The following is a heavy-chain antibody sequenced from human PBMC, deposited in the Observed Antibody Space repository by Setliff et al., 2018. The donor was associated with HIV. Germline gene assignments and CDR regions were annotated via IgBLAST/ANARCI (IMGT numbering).Heavy chain of an antibody. CDR1: GFVFSDFW. J-gene: IGHJ4*02. CDR3: ARPGRSNYWDSFDY. CDR2: INDDGNKK. V-gene: IGHV3-7*01. Sequence: TGGSLRLSCAASGFVFSDFWMSWARQAPGKGLEWVVNINDDGNKKWYVGSARGRFTISRDNAKKSLDLQMNSLRVDDTAVYYCARPGRSNYWDSFDYWGQGTLVTVSS. D-gene: IGHD3-10*01.